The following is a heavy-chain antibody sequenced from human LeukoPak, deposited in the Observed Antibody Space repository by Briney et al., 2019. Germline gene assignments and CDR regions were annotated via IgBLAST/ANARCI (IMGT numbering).Heavy chain of an antibody. J-gene: IGHJ6*02. CDR3: ARDPAYVYNYYYGMDV. Sequence: PSETLSLTCTVSGGSISSSSYYWGWIRQSPGKGLEWIGSIYNSGSTFYNPSLKSRVTISVDTSKNQFALKLSSVTAADTAVYYCARDPAYVYNYYYGMDVWGQGTTVTVSS. D-gene: IGHD1-14*01. CDR2: IYNSGST. V-gene: IGHV4-39*06. CDR1: GGSISSSSYY.